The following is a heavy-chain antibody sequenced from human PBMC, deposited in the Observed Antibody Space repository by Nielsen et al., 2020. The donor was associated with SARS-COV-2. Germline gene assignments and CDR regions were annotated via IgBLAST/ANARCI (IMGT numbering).Heavy chain of an antibody. CDR3: ARDPGLLQLWLPIFDY. CDR1: GYTFTSYG. Sequence: ASVKVSCKASGYTFTSYGISWVRQAPGQGLEWMGWLSAYNINTNYAQKLQGRVTMTTDTSTSTAYMGLRSLRSDDTAVYYCARDPGLLQLWLPIFDYWGQGTLVTVSS. J-gene: IGHJ4*02. V-gene: IGHV1-18*01. D-gene: IGHD5-18*01. CDR2: LSAYNINT.